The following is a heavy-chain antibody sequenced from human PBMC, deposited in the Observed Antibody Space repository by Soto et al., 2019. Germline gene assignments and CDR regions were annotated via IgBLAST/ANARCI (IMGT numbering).Heavy chain of an antibody. D-gene: IGHD5-18*01. V-gene: IGHV5-10-1*01. CDR3: ASRIGYSYGYDYYYGMQV. Sequence: PGESLKISCKGSGYSFTSYWISWVRQMPGKGLEWMGRIDPSDSYTNYSTSFQGHVTISADKSLSTAYLQWSSLKATDTAMYYCASRIGYSYGYDYYYGMQVLGQGATVAASS. CDR1: GYSFTSYW. J-gene: IGHJ6*02. CDR2: IDPSDSYT.